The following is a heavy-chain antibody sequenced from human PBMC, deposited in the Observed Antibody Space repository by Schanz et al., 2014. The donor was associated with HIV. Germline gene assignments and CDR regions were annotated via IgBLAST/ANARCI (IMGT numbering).Heavy chain of an antibody. V-gene: IGHV3-NL1*01. J-gene: IGHJ4*02. CDR3: AKGQRGIVRGDIDY. CDR1: GFTFSNFA. D-gene: IGHD3-10*01. CDR2: IGSGGGRR. Sequence: VQLLESGGGVVQPGRSLRLSCAASGFTFSNFAMHWVRQAPGKGLEWVSLIGSGGGRRYYADSVKGRFTISRDNSKNTVYLQMNSLRAEDTAVYYCAKGQRGIVRGDIDYWGQGTLVTVSS.